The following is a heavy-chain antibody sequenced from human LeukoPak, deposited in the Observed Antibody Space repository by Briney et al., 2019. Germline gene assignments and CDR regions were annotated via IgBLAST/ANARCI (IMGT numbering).Heavy chain of an antibody. V-gene: IGHV4-34*01. D-gene: IGHD3-3*01. CDR2: INHSGST. CDR1: GVSFSGYY. Sequence: SETLSLTCAVYGVSFSGYYWSWLRQPPGKGLEWIGEINHSGSTNYNPSLKSRVTISVDTSKNQFSLKLSSVTAADTAVYYCAREPYDFWSGYSPTPNFDYWGQGTLVTVSS. CDR3: AREPYDFWSGYSPTPNFDY. J-gene: IGHJ4*02.